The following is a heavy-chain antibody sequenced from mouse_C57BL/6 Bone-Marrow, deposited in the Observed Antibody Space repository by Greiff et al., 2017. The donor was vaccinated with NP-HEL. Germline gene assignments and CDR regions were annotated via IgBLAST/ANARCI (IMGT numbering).Heavy chain of an antibody. D-gene: IGHD3-2*02. CDR2: IDPSDSYT. V-gene: IGHV1-69*01. CDR3: ARDSSGPAWFAY. Sequence: VQLQQPGAELVMPGASVKLSCKASGYTFPSYWMHWVKQRPGQGLEWIGEIDPSDSYTNYNQKFKGKSTLTVDKSSSTAYMQLSSLTSEDSAVYYCARDSSGPAWFAYWGQGTLVTVSA. J-gene: IGHJ3*01. CDR1: GYTFPSYW.